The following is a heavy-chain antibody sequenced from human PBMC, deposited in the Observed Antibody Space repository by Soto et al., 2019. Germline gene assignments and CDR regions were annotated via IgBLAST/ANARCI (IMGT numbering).Heavy chain of an antibody. CDR2: INAGNGNT. D-gene: IGHD2-8*01. CDR1: GYTFTSYA. Sequence: ASVKVSCKASGYTFTSYAMHWVRQAPGQRLEWMGWINAGNGNTKYSQKFQGRVTITRDTSASTAYMELSSLRSEDTAVYYCARDVLYCTNGVCRDYYYYGMDVWGQGTTVTVSS. V-gene: IGHV1-3*01. J-gene: IGHJ6*02. CDR3: ARDVLYCTNGVCRDYYYYGMDV.